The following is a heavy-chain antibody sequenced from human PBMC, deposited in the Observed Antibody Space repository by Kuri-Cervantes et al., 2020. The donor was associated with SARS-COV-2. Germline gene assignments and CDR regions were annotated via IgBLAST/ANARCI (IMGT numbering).Heavy chain of an antibody. V-gene: IGHV3-21*01. D-gene: IGHD7-27*01. CDR1: GFTFSSYS. J-gene: IGHJ4*02. CDR3: ARDLRLGKSLDY. Sequence: GESLKISCAASGFTFSSYSMNWVRQAPGKGLEWVSAITTSGDSTYYADSVKGRFTISRDNAKNSLYLQMSSLRAEDTAVYYCARDLRLGKSLDYWGQGTLVTVSS. CDR2: ITTSGDST.